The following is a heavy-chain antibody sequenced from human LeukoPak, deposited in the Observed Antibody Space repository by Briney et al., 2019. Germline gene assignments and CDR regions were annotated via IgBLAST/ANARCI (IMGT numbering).Heavy chain of an antibody. Sequence: GGSLRLSCAASGFTFSSHAMHWVRQAPGKGLEWVAAISYDGGNKYYTDSVKGRFTVSRDNSKNTVYLQMNSLRAEDTAVYYCAREWDPYYFAHWGQGTLVTVSS. V-gene: IGHV3-30*10. J-gene: IGHJ4*02. CDR3: AREWDPYYFAH. CDR1: GFTFSSHA. D-gene: IGHD1-26*01. CDR2: ISYDGGNK.